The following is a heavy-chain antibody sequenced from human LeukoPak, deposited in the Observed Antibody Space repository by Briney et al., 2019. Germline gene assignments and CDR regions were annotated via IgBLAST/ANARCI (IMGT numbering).Heavy chain of an antibody. V-gene: IGHV1-18*01. CDR3: ARADMSGSYSGGMDV. CDR1: GYTFTSYG. D-gene: IGHD1-26*01. J-gene: IGHJ6*02. CDR2: ISAYNGNT. Sequence: GASVKVSCKASGYTFTSYGISWVRQAPGQGLEWMGWISAYNGNTNYAQKLQGRVTMTTDTSTSTAYMELRSLRSDDTAVYYCARADMSGSYSGGMDVWGQGTSVTVSS.